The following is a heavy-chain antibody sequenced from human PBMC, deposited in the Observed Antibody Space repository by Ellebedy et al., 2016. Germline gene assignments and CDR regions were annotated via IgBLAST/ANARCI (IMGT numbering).Heavy chain of an antibody. CDR3: AVRGSYPSDAFDI. CDR1: GYIFTNYF. Sequence: ASVKVSCXASGYIFTNYFLHWVRQAPGQGLEWLGRINPNNGGTNNAQKFQGRVTLTRDTSITTAYMELSSLKSDDAAVYYCAVRGSYPSDAFDIWGQGTMVSVSS. D-gene: IGHD1-26*01. V-gene: IGHV1-2*06. J-gene: IGHJ3*02. CDR2: INPNNGGT.